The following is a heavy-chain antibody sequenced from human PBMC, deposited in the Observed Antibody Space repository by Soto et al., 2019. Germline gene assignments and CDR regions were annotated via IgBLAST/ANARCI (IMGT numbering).Heavy chain of an antibody. V-gene: IGHV4-4*02. Sequence: QVQLQESGPGLVQPSGTLSLTCAVSGGSINNSHWWSWVRQTPGKGLEWIGETYHSGTTNYNPSLKTRVTISIDKSKNQFSLTMNSVTAADTAVYYCAREVNSSPARGPNWFDPWGQGTLVTVSS. CDR2: TYHSGTT. CDR1: GGSINNSHW. J-gene: IGHJ5*02. CDR3: AREVNSSPARGPNWFDP. D-gene: IGHD6-13*01.